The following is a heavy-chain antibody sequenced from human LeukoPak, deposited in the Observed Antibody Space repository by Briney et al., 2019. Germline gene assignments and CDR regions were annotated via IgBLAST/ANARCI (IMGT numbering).Heavy chain of an antibody. D-gene: IGHD1-26*01. Sequence: SETLSLTCTVSGGSISSYYWSWIRQPPGKGLEWIGYIYYSGSTNYNPSLKSRVTISVDTSKNQFSLKLSSVTAADTAVYYCARVSEWELPSYYFDYWGQGTLVTVSS. CDR3: ARVSEWELPSYYFDY. CDR1: GGSISSYY. J-gene: IGHJ4*02. CDR2: IYYSGST. V-gene: IGHV4-59*01.